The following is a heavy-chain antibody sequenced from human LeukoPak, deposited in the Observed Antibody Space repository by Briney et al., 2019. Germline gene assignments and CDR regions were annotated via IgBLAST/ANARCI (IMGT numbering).Heavy chain of an antibody. CDR3: ARDAYYYDSSGYYYSFDY. V-gene: IGHV3-30-3*01. CDR2: ISYDGSNK. CDR1: GFTFSSYA. Sequence: GGSLRLSYAASGFTFSSYAMHWVRQAPGKGLEWVAVISYDGSNKYYADSVKGRFTISRDNSKNTLYLQMNSLRAEDTAVYYCARDAYYYDSSGYYYSFDYWGQGTLVTVSS. D-gene: IGHD3-22*01. J-gene: IGHJ4*02.